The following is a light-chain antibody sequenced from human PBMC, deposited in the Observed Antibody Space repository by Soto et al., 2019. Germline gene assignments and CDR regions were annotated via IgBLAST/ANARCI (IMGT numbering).Light chain of an antibody. J-gene: IGLJ1*01. CDR2: END. CDR3: GTWDSSLSGYV. Sequence: QSVLTPPPSGSAGPGEKVTISCPGNPANIGNNYVSWFQQLPGTAPKLLIYENDKRPSGIPDRFSGSTSGTSATLGITGLQTGDEADYYCGTWDSSLSGYVFATGTKVTVL. CDR1: PANIGNNY. V-gene: IGLV1-51*02.